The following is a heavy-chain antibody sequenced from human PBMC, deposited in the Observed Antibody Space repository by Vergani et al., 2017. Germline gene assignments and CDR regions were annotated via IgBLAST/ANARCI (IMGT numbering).Heavy chain of an antibody. CDR3: ARSTCSGGSCDRGFEY. CDR1: GGTFSSYA. D-gene: IGHD2-15*01. J-gene: IGHJ4*02. CDR2: IIPSLATT. Sequence: QVQLVQSGAEVKKPGSSVKVSCKASGGTFSSYALNWVRQAPGQGLEWMGSIIPSLATTIYAQKFQGRVTITADESTSTAYMELRSLKSEDTAVFYCARSTCSGGSCDRGFEYWGQGSLITVSS. V-gene: IGHV1-69*11.